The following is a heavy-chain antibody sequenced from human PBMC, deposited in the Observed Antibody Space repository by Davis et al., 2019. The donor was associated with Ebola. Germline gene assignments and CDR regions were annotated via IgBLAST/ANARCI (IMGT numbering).Heavy chain of an antibody. CDR3: ARHNGDYLPANWFDP. CDR2: INHSGST. D-gene: IGHD4-17*01. CDR1: GFTFSGSA. Sequence: ESLKISCAASGFTFSGSAMHWIRQPPGKGLEWIGEINHSGSTNYNPSLKSRVTISVDTSKNQFSLKLSSVTAADTAVYYCARHNGDYLPANWFDPWGQGTLVTVSS. J-gene: IGHJ5*02. V-gene: IGHV4-34*01.